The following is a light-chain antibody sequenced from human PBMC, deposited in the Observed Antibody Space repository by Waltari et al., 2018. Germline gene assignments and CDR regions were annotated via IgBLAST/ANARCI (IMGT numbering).Light chain of an antibody. J-gene: IGLJ3*02. CDR3: AVWDDSLTGSWV. CDR2: RND. V-gene: IGLV1-47*01. CDR1: KSNIGSNY. Sequence: QSVLTQPPSASGNPGQRVTISCSGSKSNIGSNYVNWYQQFPGTAPKLLIYRNDQRPSGVPDRFSGSRSGTSASLAISGLRSGDEADYYCAVWDDSLTGSWVFGGGTKVTVL.